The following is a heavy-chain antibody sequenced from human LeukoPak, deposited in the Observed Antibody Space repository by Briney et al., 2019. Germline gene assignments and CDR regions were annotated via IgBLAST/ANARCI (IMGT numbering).Heavy chain of an antibody. D-gene: IGHD6-19*01. CDR1: GYTFTSYA. Sequence: ASVKVSCKASGYTFTSYAMHWLRQAPGQRLEWMGWINAGNGNTKYSQKFQGRVTITRDTSASTAYMELSSLRSEDTAVYYCARLPDVAGNPFDYWGQGTLVTVSS. CDR3: ARLPDVAGNPFDY. CDR2: INAGNGNT. J-gene: IGHJ4*02. V-gene: IGHV1-3*01.